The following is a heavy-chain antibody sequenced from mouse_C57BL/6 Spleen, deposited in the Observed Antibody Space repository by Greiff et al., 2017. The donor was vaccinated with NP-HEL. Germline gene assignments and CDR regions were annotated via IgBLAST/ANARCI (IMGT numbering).Heavy chain of an antibody. CDR3: ARKGTDWYFDV. V-gene: IGHV5-6*01. Sequence: EVHLVESGGDLVKPGGSLKLSCAASGFTFSSYGMSWVRQTPDKRLEWVATISSGSSYTYYPDSVKGRFTISRDNAKNTLYLQMSSLKSEDTAMYYCARKGTDWYFDVWGTGTTVTVSS. J-gene: IGHJ1*03. CDR2: ISSGSSYT. D-gene: IGHD3-3*01. CDR1: GFTFSSYG.